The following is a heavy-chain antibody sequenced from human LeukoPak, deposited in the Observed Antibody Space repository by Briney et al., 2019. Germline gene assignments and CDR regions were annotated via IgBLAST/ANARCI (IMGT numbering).Heavy chain of an antibody. J-gene: IGHJ3*02. D-gene: IGHD4-17*01. CDR1: GYTFTSYG. CDR3: ARLLHDYGDAFDI. CDR2: ISAHNGNT. Sequence: ASVKVSCRASGYTFTSYGISWVRQAPGQGLEWMGWISAHNGNTNYAQKLQGRVTMTTDTSTSTAYMELRSLRSDDTAVYYCARLLHDYGDAFDIWGQGTMVTVSS. V-gene: IGHV1-18*01.